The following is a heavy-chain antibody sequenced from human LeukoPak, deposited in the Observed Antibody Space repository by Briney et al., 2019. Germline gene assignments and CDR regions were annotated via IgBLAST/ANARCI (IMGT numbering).Heavy chain of an antibody. Sequence: GGSLRLSCAASGFFFRSYEMNWVREAPGKGLEGVSYFSSSGTTIYYADSVKGRFTISRDNHNNALFLQKNSLRTEDTAVYYCVRLRDYGGNSDAFDIWGQGTMVTVSS. J-gene: IGHJ3*02. CDR3: VRLRDYGGNSDAFDI. D-gene: IGHD4-23*01. V-gene: IGHV3-48*03. CDR2: FSSSGTTI. CDR1: GFFFRSYE.